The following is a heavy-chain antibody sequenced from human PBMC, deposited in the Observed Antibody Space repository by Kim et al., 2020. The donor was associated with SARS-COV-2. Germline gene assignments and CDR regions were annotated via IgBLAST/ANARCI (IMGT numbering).Heavy chain of an antibody. CDR2: INHSGST. Sequence: SETLSLTCAVYGGSFSGYYWSWIRQPPGKGLEWIGEINHSGSTNYNPSLESRVTISVDTSKNQFSLKLSSVTAADTAVYYCARGWNAPRAEFWSIAGIRDSKYNWFDPWGQGTLVTVSS. D-gene: IGHD6-6*01. J-gene: IGHJ5*02. CDR3: ARGWNAPRAEFWSIAGIRDSKYNWFDP. V-gene: IGHV4-34*01. CDR1: GGSFSGYY.